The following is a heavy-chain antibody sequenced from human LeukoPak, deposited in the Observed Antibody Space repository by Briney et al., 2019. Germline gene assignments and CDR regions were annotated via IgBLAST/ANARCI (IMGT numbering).Heavy chain of an antibody. D-gene: IGHD3-22*01. J-gene: IGHJ6*02. CDR2: IYTSGST. Sequence: SETLSLTCTVSGGSISSYYWSWIRQPAGKGLEWIGRIYTSGSTNYNPSLKSRVTMSVDTSKNQFSLKLSSATAADTAVYYCARDPYYYDSSGYAYYYYYGMDVWGQGTTVTVSS. CDR3: ARDPYYYDSSGYAYYYYYGMDV. CDR1: GGSISSYY. V-gene: IGHV4-4*07.